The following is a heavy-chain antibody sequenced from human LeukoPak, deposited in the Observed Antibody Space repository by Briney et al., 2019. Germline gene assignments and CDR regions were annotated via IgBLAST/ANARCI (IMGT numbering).Heavy chain of an antibody. J-gene: IGHJ5*02. CDR3: ATVQLERLWFDP. D-gene: IGHD1-1*01. CDR2: IIPIFGTA. V-gene: IGHV1-69*13. Sequence: PVKVSCKASGGTFSSYAISWVRQAPGQGLEWMGGIIPIFGTANYAQKFQGRVTITADESTSTAYMELSSLRSEDTAVYYCATVQLERLWFDPWGQGTLVTVSS. CDR1: GGTFSSYA.